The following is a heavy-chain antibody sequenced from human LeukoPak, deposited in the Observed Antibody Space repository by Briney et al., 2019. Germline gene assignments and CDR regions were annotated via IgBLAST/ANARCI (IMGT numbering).Heavy chain of an antibody. CDR2: INPNSGGT. V-gene: IGHV1-2*06. CDR1: GYTFTGYY. D-gene: IGHD3-3*01. Sequence: ASVKVSCKASGYTFTGYYMHWVRQAPGQGLEWMGRINPNSGGTNYAQKFQGRVTMTRDTSISTAYMELSRLRSEDTAVYYCARVTIFGVVIIDYWGQGTLVTVSS. CDR3: ARVTIFGVVIIDY. J-gene: IGHJ4*02.